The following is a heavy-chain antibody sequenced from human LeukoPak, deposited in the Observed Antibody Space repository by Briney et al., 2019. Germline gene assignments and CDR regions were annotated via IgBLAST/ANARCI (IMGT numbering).Heavy chain of an antibody. CDR2: VDPEDGET. CDR3: ATEFRYGSGSYPFDY. CDR1: GYTFTDYY. D-gene: IGHD3-10*01. J-gene: IGHJ4*02. Sequence: ASVKVSCKVSGYTFTDYYMHWVQQAPGKGLEWMGIVDPEDGETIYAEKFQGRVTITADTSTDTAYMELSSLRSEDTAVYYCATEFRYGSGSYPFDYWGQGTLVTVSS. V-gene: IGHV1-69-2*01.